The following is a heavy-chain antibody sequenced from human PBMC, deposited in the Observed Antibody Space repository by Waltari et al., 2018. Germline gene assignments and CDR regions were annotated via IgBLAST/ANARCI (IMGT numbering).Heavy chain of an antibody. Sequence: QVQLVQSGAEVKKPGSSVRVSCKASGDTFRSFALTWVRQATGQGPEWMGSIRPVLDIANYAQKLPGRLTISAYKSTNTAYMQLGSLGSDDSAVYYCARGEGSGYHYEHWGQGTLVTVSS. V-gene: IGHV1-69*04. CDR2: IRPVLDIA. CDR3: ARGEGSGYHYEH. D-gene: IGHD3-3*01. CDR1: GDTFRSFA. J-gene: IGHJ4*02.